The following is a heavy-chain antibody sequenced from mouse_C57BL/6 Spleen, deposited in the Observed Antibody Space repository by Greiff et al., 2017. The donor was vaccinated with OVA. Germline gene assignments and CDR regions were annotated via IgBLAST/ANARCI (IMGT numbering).Heavy chain of an antibody. CDR2: ISYSGST. Sequence: DVKLQESGPGMVKPSQSLSLTCTVTGYSITSGYDWHWIRHFPGNKLEWMGYISYSGSTNYNPSLKSRISITHDTSKNHFFLKLNSVTTEDTATYYCARGLNDYGSDYWGQGTTLTVSS. D-gene: IGHD2-4*01. CDR3: ARGLNDYGSDY. CDR1: GYSITSGYD. J-gene: IGHJ2*01. V-gene: IGHV3-1*01.